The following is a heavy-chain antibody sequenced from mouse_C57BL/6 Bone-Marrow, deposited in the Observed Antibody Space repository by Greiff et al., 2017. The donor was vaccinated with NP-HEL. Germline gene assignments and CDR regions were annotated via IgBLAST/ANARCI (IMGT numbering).Heavy chain of an antibody. CDR1: GYTFTDYY. J-gene: IGHJ4*01. V-gene: IGHV1-75*01. CDR3: ARGGSMVTTRHYYAMDY. Sequence: QVQLKQSGPELVKPGASVKISCKASGYTFTDYYINWVKQRPGQGLEWIGWIFPGSGSTYYNEKFKGKATLTVDKSSSTAYMLLSSLTSEDSAVYFCARGGSMVTTRHYYAMDYWGQGTSVTVSS. CDR2: IFPGSGST. D-gene: IGHD2-2*01.